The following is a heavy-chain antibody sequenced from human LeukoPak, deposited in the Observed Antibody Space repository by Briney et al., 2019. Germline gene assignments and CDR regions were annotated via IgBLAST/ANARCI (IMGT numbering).Heavy chain of an antibody. CDR1: GFTVSNHY. J-gene: IGHJ4*02. V-gene: IGHV3-53*01. Sequence: GGSLRLSCAASGFTVSNHYMSWVRQAPGKGLEWVSVIYSGGSTYYADSVKGRFTISRDNSKNTLYLQMNSLRPEDTAVYYCARDPRGYSGYDYYWGQGTLVTVSS. D-gene: IGHD5-12*01. CDR2: IYSGGST. CDR3: ARDPRGYSGYDYY.